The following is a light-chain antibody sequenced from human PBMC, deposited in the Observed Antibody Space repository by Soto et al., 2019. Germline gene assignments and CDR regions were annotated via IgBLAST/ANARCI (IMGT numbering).Light chain of an antibody. V-gene: IGLV1-44*01. Sequence: QSVLTQPPSASGTPGQRVTISCSGSSSNIGSDTVNWYRQLPGTAPKLLIYSNDQRPSGVPDRFSGSKSGTSASLAISGLQSEDEADYYCAALDDSLNGWVFGGGTKLTVL. CDR1: SSNIGSDT. CDR3: AALDDSLNGWV. J-gene: IGLJ3*02. CDR2: SND.